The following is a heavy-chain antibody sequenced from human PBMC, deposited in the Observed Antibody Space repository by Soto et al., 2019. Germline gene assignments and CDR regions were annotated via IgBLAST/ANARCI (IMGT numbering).Heavy chain of an antibody. CDR3: AKENSEWFGELLAAHFDY. Sequence: SLRLSCAASGFTFSSYGMHWVRQAPGKGLEWVAVISYDGSNKYYADSVKGRFTISRDNSKNTLYLQMNSLRAEDTAVYYCAKENSEWFGELLAAHFDYWGQGTLVTVSS. D-gene: IGHD3-10*01. CDR1: GFTFSSYG. CDR2: ISYDGSNK. V-gene: IGHV3-30*18. J-gene: IGHJ4*02.